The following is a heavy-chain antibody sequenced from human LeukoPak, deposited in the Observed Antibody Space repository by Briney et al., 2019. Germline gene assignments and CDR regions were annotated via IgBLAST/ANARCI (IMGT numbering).Heavy chain of an antibody. D-gene: IGHD2-15*01. CDR2: IYYSGST. Sequence: PSETLSLTCTVSGGSISSSSYYWGWIRQPPGKGLEWIVSIYYSGSTYYNPSLKSRVTISVDTSKNQFSLKLSSVTAADTAVYYCVTDHCSTSNCFPGDFHCFDPWGQGTLVTVSS. CDR1: GGSISSSSYY. V-gene: IGHV4-39*07. J-gene: IGHJ5*01. CDR3: VTDHCSTSNCFPGDFHCFDP.